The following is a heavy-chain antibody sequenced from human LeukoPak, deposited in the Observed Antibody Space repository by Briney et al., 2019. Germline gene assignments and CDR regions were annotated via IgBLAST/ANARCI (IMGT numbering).Heavy chain of an antibody. D-gene: IGHD5-24*01. V-gene: IGHV1-2*02. J-gene: IGHJ4*02. CDR3: ARDNADGYNADY. CDR2: INLNSGGK. Sequence: SSVTVSCKGSGYTFTGYYMHWVRQARAQGLAWMGWINLNSGGKNYAQKFQGRVTMTRDTFISTAYMELSRLRSDDTAVYYCARDNADGYNADYWSQGSLVTVSS. CDR1: GYTFTGYY.